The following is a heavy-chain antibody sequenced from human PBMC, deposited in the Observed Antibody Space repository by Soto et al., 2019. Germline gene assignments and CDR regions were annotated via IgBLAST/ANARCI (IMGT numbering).Heavy chain of an antibody. CDR2: IIPIFGTA. Sequence: SVKVSCKASGGTFSSYAISGVRQAPGRGLEWMGGIIPIFGTANYAQKFQGRVTITADESTSTAYMELRSLRSEYTAVYYCARESTTIFGVVLIRSPLDYWGQGSLVTVCS. J-gene: IGHJ4*02. D-gene: IGHD3-3*01. CDR1: GGTFSSYA. V-gene: IGHV1-69*13. CDR3: ARESTTIFGVVLIRSPLDY.